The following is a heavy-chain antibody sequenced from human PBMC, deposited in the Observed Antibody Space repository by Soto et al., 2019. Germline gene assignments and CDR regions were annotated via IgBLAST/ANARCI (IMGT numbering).Heavy chain of an antibody. J-gene: IGHJ5*02. CDR2: INHSGST. CDR3: ARELLAVRGVRYGWFDP. D-gene: IGHD3-10*01. CDR1: GGSFSGYY. Sequence: PSETLSLTCAVYGGSFSGYYWSWIRQPPGKGLEWIGEINHSGSTNYNPSLKSRVTISVDTSKNQFSLKLSSVTAADTAVYYCARELLAVRGVRYGWFDPWGQGTLVTVSS. V-gene: IGHV4-34*01.